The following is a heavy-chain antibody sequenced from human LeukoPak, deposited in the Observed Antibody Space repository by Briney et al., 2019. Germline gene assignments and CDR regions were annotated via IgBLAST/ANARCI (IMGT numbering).Heavy chain of an antibody. CDR1: GFTFSSYA. Sequence: PGRSLRLSCAASGFTFSSYAMHWVRQAPGKGLEWVAVISYDGSNKYYADSVKGRFTISRDNSKNTLYLQMNSLRAEDTAVYYCARVSSGMDSSSWYRQLDYWGQGTLVTVSS. D-gene: IGHD6-13*01. CDR3: ARVSSGMDSSSWYRQLDY. CDR2: ISYDGSNK. V-gene: IGHV3-30-3*01. J-gene: IGHJ4*02.